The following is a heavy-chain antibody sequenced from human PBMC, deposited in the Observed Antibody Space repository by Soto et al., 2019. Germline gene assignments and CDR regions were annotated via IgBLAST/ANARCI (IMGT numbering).Heavy chain of an antibody. V-gene: IGHV4-39*07. J-gene: IGHJ4*02. CDR3: ARDTGALKYYDFWSGYYTGMGIDY. Sequence: PSETLSLTCTVSGGSISSSSYYWGWIRQPPGKGLEWIGSIYYSGSTYYNPSLKSRVTISVDTSKNQFSLKLSSVTAADTAVYYCARDTGALKYYDFWSGYYTGMGIDYWGQGTLVTVSS. CDR1: GGSISSSSYY. D-gene: IGHD3-3*01. CDR2: IYYSGST.